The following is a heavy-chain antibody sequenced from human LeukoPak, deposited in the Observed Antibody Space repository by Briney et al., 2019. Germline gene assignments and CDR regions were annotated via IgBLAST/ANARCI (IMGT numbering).Heavy chain of an antibody. J-gene: IGHJ4*02. V-gene: IGHV4-34*01. CDR1: GGSFSGYY. CDR3: ARGDSSGYYYAD. Sequence: PSETLSLTCAVYGGSFSGYYRSWIRQPPGKGLEWIGEINHSGSTNYNPSLKSRVTISVDTSKNQFSLKLSSVTAADTAVYYCARGDSSGYYYADWGQGTLVTVSS. D-gene: IGHD3-22*01. CDR2: INHSGST.